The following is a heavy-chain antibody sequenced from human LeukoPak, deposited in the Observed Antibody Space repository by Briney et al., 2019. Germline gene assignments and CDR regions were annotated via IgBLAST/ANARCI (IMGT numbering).Heavy chain of an antibody. CDR3: AKEDISVASSGWYPPLPFDY. CDR1: GFTFSNAW. Sequence: GGSLRLSCAASGFTFSNAWMSWVRQAPGNGLEWVGRIKSKTDGGTTDYAAPVKGRFTISRDDSKNTLYLQMNSLKTEDTAVYYCAKEDISVASSGWYPPLPFDYWGQGTLVTVSS. CDR2: IKSKTDGGTT. J-gene: IGHJ4*02. V-gene: IGHV3-15*01. D-gene: IGHD6-19*01.